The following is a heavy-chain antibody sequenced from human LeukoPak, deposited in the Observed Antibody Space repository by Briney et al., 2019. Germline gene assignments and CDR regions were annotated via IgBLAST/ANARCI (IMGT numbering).Heavy chain of an antibody. CDR1: GYTFTSYD. D-gene: IGHD2-2*01. Sequence: ASVKVSCKASGYTFTSYDINWVRQATGQGLEWMGWISAYNGNTNYAQKLQGRVTMTTDTSTSTAYMELRSLRSDDTAVYYCARSLIVVVPAARIGWFDPWGQGTLVTVSS. J-gene: IGHJ5*02. CDR2: ISAYNGNT. CDR3: ARSLIVVVPAARIGWFDP. V-gene: IGHV1-18*01.